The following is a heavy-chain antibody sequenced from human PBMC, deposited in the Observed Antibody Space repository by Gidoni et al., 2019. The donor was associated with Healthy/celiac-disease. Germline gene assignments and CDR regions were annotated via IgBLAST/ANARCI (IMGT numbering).Heavy chain of an antibody. CDR1: GGSISSSSYH. CDR3: ARHSGDCSSTSCYGGAFDI. J-gene: IGHJ3*02. CDR2: IYSSGST. V-gene: IGHV4-39*01. D-gene: IGHD2-2*01. Sequence: QLQLQESGPGLVKPSETLSLTCTVSGGSISSSSYHWGWIRQPPGKGLEWIGSIYSSGSTYYNPSLKSRVTISVDTSKNQFSLKLSSVTAADTAVYYCARHSGDCSSTSCYGGAFDIWGQGTMVTVSS.